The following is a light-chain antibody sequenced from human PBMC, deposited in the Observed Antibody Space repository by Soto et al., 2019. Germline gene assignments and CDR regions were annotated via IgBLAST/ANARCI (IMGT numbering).Light chain of an antibody. Sequence: EIVMTQSPATLSVSPGERATLSCRASQSVKSNLAWHQQKPGQAPRLLIYGASTRATGIPARFSGSGSGTEFTLTINSLQSEDFAVYYCQQYDNWPPITFGQGTRLEIK. V-gene: IGKV3-15*01. J-gene: IGKJ5*01. CDR1: QSVKSN. CDR3: QQYDNWPPIT. CDR2: GAS.